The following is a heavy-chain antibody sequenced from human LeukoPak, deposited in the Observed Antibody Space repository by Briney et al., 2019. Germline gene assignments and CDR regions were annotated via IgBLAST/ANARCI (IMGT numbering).Heavy chain of an antibody. Sequence: PSETLSLTCTVSGGSISSSSYYWGWIRQPPGKGLEWIGSIYHSGSTYYNPSLKSRVTISVDTSKNQFSLKLSSVTAADTAVYYCARRLVVVVAATRGYYFDYWGQGTLVTVSS. CDR2: IYHSGST. V-gene: IGHV4-39*01. CDR3: ARRLVVVVAATRGYYFDY. J-gene: IGHJ4*02. D-gene: IGHD2-15*01. CDR1: GGSISSSSYY.